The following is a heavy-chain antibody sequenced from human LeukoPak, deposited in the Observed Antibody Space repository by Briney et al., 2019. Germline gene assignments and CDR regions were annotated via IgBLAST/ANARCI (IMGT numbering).Heavy chain of an antibody. CDR3: ARDCSGGSCYSRSYYYYGMDV. CDR1: GLTFSSYW. Sequence: GGSLRLSCAASGLTFSSYWIHWVRQAPGKGLVWVSRINSDGSSTSYADSVKGRFTISRDNAKNTLYLQMNSLRAEDTAVYYCARDCSGGSCYSRSYYYYGMDVWGQGTTVTVSS. D-gene: IGHD2-15*01. CDR2: INSDGSST. V-gene: IGHV3-74*01. J-gene: IGHJ6*02.